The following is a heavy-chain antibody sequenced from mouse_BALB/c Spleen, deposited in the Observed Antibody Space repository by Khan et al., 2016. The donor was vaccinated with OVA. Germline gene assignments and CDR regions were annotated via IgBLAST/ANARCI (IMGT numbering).Heavy chain of an antibody. CDR3: APVGSDYVSFAY. V-gene: IGHV1S136*01. CDR1: GYTFTSYV. CDR2: IYPFNGDT. J-gene: IGHJ3*01. D-gene: IGHD2-13*01. Sequence: VQLKESGPELVKPGASVKMSCKASGYTFTSYVMHWVKQKPGQGLEWIGYIYPFNGDTKYNEKFKDKATLTSDKSSSTAYMELSRLTSEDSAVYCCAPVGSDYVSFAYWGQGTLVTVSA.